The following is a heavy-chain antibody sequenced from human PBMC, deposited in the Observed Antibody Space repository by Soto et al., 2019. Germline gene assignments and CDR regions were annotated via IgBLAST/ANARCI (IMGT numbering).Heavy chain of an antibody. V-gene: IGHV3-7*01. CDR3: VRGGSNYAS. Sequence: EVQLVESGGGLVRPGGSLRLSCTASGFTFSDSWMTWVRQAPGKGLEWVARIKPDESEKKYADSVKGRFSISRDNAKNSMYLQMDSLRGEDTAVYYCVRGGSNYASWGQATLVTVSS. J-gene: IGHJ5*02. D-gene: IGHD4-4*01. CDR2: IKPDESEK. CDR1: GFTFSDSW.